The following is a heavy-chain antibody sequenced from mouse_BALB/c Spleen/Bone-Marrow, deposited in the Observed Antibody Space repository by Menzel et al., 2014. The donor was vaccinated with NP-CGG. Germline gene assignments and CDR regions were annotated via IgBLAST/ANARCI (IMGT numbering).Heavy chain of an antibody. CDR3: AGITTVDY. D-gene: IGHD1-1*01. Sequence: EVQGVESGGGLVKPGGSLKLSCAASGFTFSGYAMSWVRQTPEKRLEWVASISSGGTTYYPDSAKGRFTISRDNARNILYLQMSSLRSEDTAMYYCAGITTVDYWGQGTSVTVSS. CDR2: ISSGGTT. J-gene: IGHJ4*01. CDR1: GFTFSGYA. V-gene: IGHV5-6-5*01.